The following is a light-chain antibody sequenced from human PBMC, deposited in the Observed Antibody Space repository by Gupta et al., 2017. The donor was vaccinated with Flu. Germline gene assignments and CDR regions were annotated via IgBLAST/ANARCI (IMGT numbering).Light chain of an antibody. V-gene: IGKV3-11*01. Sequence: EIVLTQSPATVSLSPGERVTLSWKVASQSVSSHLAWYQQKPGRAPRLLTYDASKRATGIPDRFSGSGSGTDYTLTISGLEPEDLAVYYCQQRVIWPLTFGGGTKVEIK. CDR3: QQRVIWPLT. CDR1: QSVSSH. CDR2: DAS. J-gene: IGKJ4*01.